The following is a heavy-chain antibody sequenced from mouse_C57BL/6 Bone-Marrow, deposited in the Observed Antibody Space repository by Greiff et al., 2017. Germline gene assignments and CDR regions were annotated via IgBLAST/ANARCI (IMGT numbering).Heavy chain of an antibody. CDR2: INPYNGGT. D-gene: IGHD2-5*01. J-gene: IGHJ1*03. Sequence: VQLQQSGPVLVKPGASVKMSCKASGYTFTDYYMNWVKQSHGKSLEWIGVINPYNGGTSYNQKFKGKATLTVAKSSSTAYMELNSLTSEDSAVYYCARYYYSNYWYCDVWGTGTTVTVSS. CDR3: ARYYYSNYWYCDV. V-gene: IGHV1-19*01. CDR1: GYTFTDYY.